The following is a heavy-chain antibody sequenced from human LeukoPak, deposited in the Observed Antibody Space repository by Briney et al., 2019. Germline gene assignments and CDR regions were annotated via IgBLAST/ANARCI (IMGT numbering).Heavy chain of an antibody. CDR3: AKGRILWFGEQSDFDY. CDR2: ISGSGGST. V-gene: IGHV3-23*01. D-gene: IGHD3-10*01. Sequence: GGSLRLSCAASGFTFSSYAMSWVRQAPGKGLEWVSAISGSGGSTYYADSVKGRFTISRDNSKNTLYLQMNSLRAEDTATYFCAKGRILWFGEQSDFDYWGRGTLVTVSS. CDR1: GFTFSSYA. J-gene: IGHJ4*02.